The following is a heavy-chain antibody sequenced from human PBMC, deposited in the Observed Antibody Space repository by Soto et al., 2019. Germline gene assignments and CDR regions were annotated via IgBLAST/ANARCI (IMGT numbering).Heavy chain of an antibody. CDR2: ISAYNGNT. CDR3: ARDNPARAGARFDP. J-gene: IGHJ5*02. Sequence: QVQLVQSGAEVKKPGASVKVSCKASGYTFTSYGISWVRQAPGQGLEWMGWISAYNGNTKYAQKVQGRVTMTTVTSTSTAYMELRSVRSDDTAVYYCARDNPARAGARFDPWGQGTLVTVSS. V-gene: IGHV1-18*04. D-gene: IGHD3-10*01. CDR1: GYTFTSYG.